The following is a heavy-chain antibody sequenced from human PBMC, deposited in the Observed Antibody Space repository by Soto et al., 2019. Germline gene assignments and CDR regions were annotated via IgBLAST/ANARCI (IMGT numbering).Heavy chain of an antibody. CDR2: ISYDGSNK. V-gene: IGHV3-30*18. Sequence: GGSLRLSCAASGFTFSSYGMHWVRQAPGKGLEWVAVISYDGSNKYYAESVKGRFTISRDNSKNTLNLQMNSLRAEDTAVYYCAKGNDYGDYWGQGTLVTVSS. CDR1: GFTFSSYG. CDR3: AKGNDYGDY. J-gene: IGHJ4*02.